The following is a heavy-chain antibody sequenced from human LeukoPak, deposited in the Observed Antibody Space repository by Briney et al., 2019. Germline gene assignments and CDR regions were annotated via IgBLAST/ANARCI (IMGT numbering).Heavy chain of an antibody. CDR3: AGRGYDSSGYYHDY. Sequence: GESLKISCEGSGYTFSSYWIAWVRQMPGKGLEYMGIIYPGDLDTRYSPSFQGQVTISADKSISTAYLQWSSLKASDTAMYYCAGRGYDSSGYYHDYWGQGTLVTVSS. CDR2: IYPGDLDT. D-gene: IGHD3-22*01. J-gene: IGHJ4*02. CDR1: GYTFSSYW. V-gene: IGHV5-51*01.